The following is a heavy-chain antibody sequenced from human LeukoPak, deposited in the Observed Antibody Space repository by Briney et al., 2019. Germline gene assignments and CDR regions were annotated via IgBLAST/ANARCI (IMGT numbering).Heavy chain of an antibody. CDR1: RYSFTNYP. Sequence: GASVKVSCKTSRYSFTNYPIHWVRQAPGQRLEWMGWINTGNGNTQYSQKFQGRVTITRDTSASTANMELSSLRFEDTAVYYSANWAGTPGDDFSGPLDYWGQGTLVTVSS. V-gene: IGHV1-3*04. CDR2: INTGNGNT. CDR3: ANWAGTPGDDFSGPLDY. D-gene: IGHD5-12*01. J-gene: IGHJ4*02.